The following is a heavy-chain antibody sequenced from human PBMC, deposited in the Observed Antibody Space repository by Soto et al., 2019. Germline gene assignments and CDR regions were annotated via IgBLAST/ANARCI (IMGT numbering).Heavy chain of an antibody. Sequence: QVQLQQWGAGLLKPSDTLSLTCAVYGGSFSGYYWSWIRQPPGKGLEWIGEINHSGSTNYNPSLKIRVTISVDTSKNQFSLKLSSVTAADTAVYYCARAAPRYCSGGSCYSGRDSWGQGPLVTVSS. CDR1: GGSFSGYY. CDR2: INHSGST. V-gene: IGHV4-34*01. J-gene: IGHJ4*02. CDR3: ARAAPRYCSGGSCYSGRDS. D-gene: IGHD2-15*01.